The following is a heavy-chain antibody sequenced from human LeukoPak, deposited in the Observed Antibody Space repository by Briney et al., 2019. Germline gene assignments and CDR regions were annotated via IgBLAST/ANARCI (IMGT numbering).Heavy chain of an antibody. V-gene: IGHV1-24*01. CDR1: GYTLTELS. CDR2: FDPEDGET. CDR3: ATDPGETVPAAKGPRGDYCYGMDV. Sequence: ASVKVSCKVSGYTLTELSMHWVRQAPGKGLEWMGGFDPEDGETIYAQKFQGRVTMTEDTSTGTAYMELNSLRSDDTAVYYCATDPGETVPAAKGPRGDYCYGMDVWGQGTTVTVSS. D-gene: IGHD2-2*01. J-gene: IGHJ6*02.